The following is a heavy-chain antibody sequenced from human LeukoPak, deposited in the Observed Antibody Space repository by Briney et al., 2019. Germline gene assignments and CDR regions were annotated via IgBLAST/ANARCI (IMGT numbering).Heavy chain of an antibody. V-gene: IGHV4-59*12. CDR3: ARDRPKLGVY. D-gene: IGHD3-16*01. J-gene: IGHJ4*02. CDR2: IYYSGST. CDR1: GRSISSYY. Sequence: SETLSLTCTVSGRSISSYYWSWIRQPPGKGLEWIGYIYYSGSTNYNPSLKSRVTISVDTSKNQFSLKLSSVTAADTAVYYCARDRPKLGVYWGQGTLVTVSS.